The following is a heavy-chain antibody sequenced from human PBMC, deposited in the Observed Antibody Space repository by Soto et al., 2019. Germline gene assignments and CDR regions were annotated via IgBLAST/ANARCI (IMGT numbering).Heavy chain of an antibody. CDR2: ISYDGSNK. CDR1: GFTFSSYG. D-gene: IGHD6-6*01. CDR3: AKDPVSYCSSSLTFDY. Sequence: QVQLVESGGGVVQPGRSPRLSCAASGFTFSSYGMHWVRQAPGKGLEWVAVISYDGSNKYYADSVKGRFTISRDNSKNTLYLQMNSLRAEDTAVYYCAKDPVSYCSSSLTFDYWGQGTLVTVSS. V-gene: IGHV3-30*18. J-gene: IGHJ4*02.